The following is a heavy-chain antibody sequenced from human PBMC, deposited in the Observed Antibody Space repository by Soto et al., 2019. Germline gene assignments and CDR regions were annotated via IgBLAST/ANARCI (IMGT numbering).Heavy chain of an antibody. Sequence: QVQLVQSGAEVKKPGASVKVSCKASGYTFTSYGISWVRQAPGQGLEWMGWISAYNGNTNYAQKLQGRVTMTTDTATSTAYMELRSLRSDDTAVYYCARDVIFTMVRGVTTYYYYYGMDVWGQGTTVTVSS. D-gene: IGHD3-10*01. CDR3: ARDVIFTMVRGVTTYYYYYGMDV. J-gene: IGHJ6*02. CDR1: GYTFTSYG. V-gene: IGHV1-18*01. CDR2: ISAYNGNT.